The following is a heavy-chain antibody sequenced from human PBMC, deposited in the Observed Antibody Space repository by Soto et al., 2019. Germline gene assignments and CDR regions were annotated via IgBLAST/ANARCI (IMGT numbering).Heavy chain of an antibody. CDR2: INPSGGST. D-gene: IGHD2-15*01. V-gene: IGHV1-46*03. J-gene: IGHJ4*02. CDR3: ARGVPVDCSGGSCYSEYYFDY. Sequence: GASVKVSCKAPGYTFTSYYMHWVRQAPGQGLEWMGIINPSGGSTSYAQKFQGRVTMTRDTSTSTVYMELSSLRSEDTAVYYCARGVPVDCSGGSCYSEYYFDYWGQGTLVTVSS. CDR1: GYTFTSYY.